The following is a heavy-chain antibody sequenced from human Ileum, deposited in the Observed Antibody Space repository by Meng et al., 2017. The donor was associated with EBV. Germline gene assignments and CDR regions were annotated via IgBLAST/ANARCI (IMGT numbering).Heavy chain of an antibody. D-gene: IGHD2-15*01. Sequence: QGRLQGPGPCLWKPSETLSLPCTVFGGSISSYYWSWIRQPPGKGLEWIGYIYYSGSTNYNPSLKSRVTISVDTSKNQFSLNLSSVTAADTAVYYCARGGWSLDYWGQGTLVTVSS. CDR3: ARGGWSLDY. CDR2: IYYSGST. CDR1: GGSISSYY. J-gene: IGHJ4*02. V-gene: IGHV4-59*08.